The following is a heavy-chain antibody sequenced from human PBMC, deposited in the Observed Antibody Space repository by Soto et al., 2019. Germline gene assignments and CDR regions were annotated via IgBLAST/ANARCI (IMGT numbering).Heavy chain of an antibody. CDR3: AKGAMAGTPTSYYYYGMDV. CDR2: IIPIFGTV. Sequence: QVQLLQSGAEVKKPGSSVRVSCEASGGTFRTYAISWVRQAPGQGLEWMGEIIPIFGTVNYAQKFQGRVTITADESTTTVYMDLRSLRSEDTALYYCAKGAMAGTPTSYYYYGMDVWGQGTTVTVSS. D-gene: IGHD6-19*01. V-gene: IGHV1-69*12. CDR1: GGTFRTYA. J-gene: IGHJ6*02.